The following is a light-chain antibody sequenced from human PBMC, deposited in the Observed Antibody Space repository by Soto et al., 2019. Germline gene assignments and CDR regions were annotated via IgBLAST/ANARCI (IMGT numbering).Light chain of an antibody. J-gene: IGKJ5*01. CDR3: QQYYSYPIT. CDR1: QSVSTY. V-gene: IGKV1-8*01. CDR2: AAS. Sequence: IQLTQSPPSLSASVGDTVTITCRASQSVSTYLNWYQQRPGKAPKLLIYAASTLQSGVPSRFSGSGSGTDFTLTISCLQSEDFATYYCQQYYSYPITFGQGTRLEIK.